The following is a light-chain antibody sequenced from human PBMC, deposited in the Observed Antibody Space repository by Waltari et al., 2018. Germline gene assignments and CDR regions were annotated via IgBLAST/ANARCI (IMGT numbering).Light chain of an antibody. V-gene: IGKV4-1*01. CDR3: QQYYSIPPT. CDR2: WAS. CDR1: QRVLYSTNNKNY. Sequence: DIVMTQSPDSLAVSLGERATINCKSSQRVLYSTNNKNYLAWYQQKPGQPPKLLMYWASTRESGVPDRFSGSGSATDFTLTISSLQAEDVAGYYCQQYYSIPPTFGQGTKVEIK. J-gene: IGKJ1*01.